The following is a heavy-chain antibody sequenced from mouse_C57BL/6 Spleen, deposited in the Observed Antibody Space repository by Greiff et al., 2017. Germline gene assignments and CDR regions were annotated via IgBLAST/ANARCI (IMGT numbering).Heavy chain of an antibody. D-gene: IGHD2-3*01. CDR3: ARKGSDGYYGAWFAY. CDR1: GFTFSSYG. CDR2: ISSGGSYT. Sequence: EVQGVESGGDLVKPGGSLKLSCAASGFTFSSYGMSWVRQTPDKRLEWVATISSGGSYTYYPDSVKGRFTISRDNAKNTLYLQMSSLKSEDTAMYYCARKGSDGYYGAWFAYWGQGTLVTVSA. V-gene: IGHV5-6*01. J-gene: IGHJ3*01.